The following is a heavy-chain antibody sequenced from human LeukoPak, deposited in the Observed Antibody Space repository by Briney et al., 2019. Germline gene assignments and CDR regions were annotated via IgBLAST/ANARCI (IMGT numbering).Heavy chain of an antibody. CDR3: ARQTGSGLFILP. V-gene: IGHV4-38-2*02. J-gene: IGHJ4*02. CDR2: IYYSGNT. D-gene: IGHD3/OR15-3a*01. CDR1: GYSISSGYY. Sequence: SETLSLTCTVSGYSISSGYYWGWIRQPPGKGLEWIGSIYYSGNTYYNASLKSQVSISIDTSKNQFSLRLTSVTAADTAVYYCARQTGSGLFILPGGQGTLVTVSS.